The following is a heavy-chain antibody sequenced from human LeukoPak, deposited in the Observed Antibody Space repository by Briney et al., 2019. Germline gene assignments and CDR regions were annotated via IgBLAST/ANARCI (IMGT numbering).Heavy chain of an antibody. CDR1: GTFISIKY. Sequence: SETLSLTCTVSGTFISIKYWSWIRQPPGKGLEWIGYGHYSGSSDYNPSLKSRVTISVDTSKSQFSLKVKSVTAADTAVYFCARASSGWYGLFDSWGQGTLVTVSS. J-gene: IGHJ4*02. CDR3: ARASSGWYGLFDS. D-gene: IGHD6-13*01. V-gene: IGHV4-59*01. CDR2: GHYSGSS.